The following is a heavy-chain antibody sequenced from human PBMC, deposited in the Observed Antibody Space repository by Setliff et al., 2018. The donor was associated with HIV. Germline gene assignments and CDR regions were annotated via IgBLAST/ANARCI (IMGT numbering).Heavy chain of an antibody. CDR1: GFTFTNYA. J-gene: IGHJ6*02. D-gene: IGHD3-3*01. Sequence: ASVKVSCKASGFTFTNYAIHWVRQAPGQRLEWLGWINAGDDNPKYSQKFQDRVTITRDTSASTAYMELSSLMPEDTAVYYCARLRVLQLLEWSNYYYYGLDVWGQGTTVTVSS. CDR3: ARLRVLQLLEWSNYYYYGLDV. V-gene: IGHV1-3*01. CDR2: INAGDDNP.